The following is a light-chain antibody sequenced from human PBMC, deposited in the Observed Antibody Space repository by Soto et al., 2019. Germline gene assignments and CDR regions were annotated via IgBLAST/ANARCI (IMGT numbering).Light chain of an antibody. Sequence: QSALTQPPSASGSPGQSVTISCTGTSSDVGTYNYVSWYQQHPGKAPKLMIYEVTKRPSGVPDRSSGSKSGNTASLTVSGLQAEDEADYYCSSSAGTINWVFGGGTKLTVL. CDR3: SSSAGTINWV. J-gene: IGLJ3*02. V-gene: IGLV2-8*01. CDR2: EVT. CDR1: SSDVGTYNY.